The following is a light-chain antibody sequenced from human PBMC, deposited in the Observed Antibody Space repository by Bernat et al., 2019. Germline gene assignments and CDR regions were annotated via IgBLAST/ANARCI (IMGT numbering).Light chain of an antibody. Sequence: IQMTQSPSSLSASLGDTVTITCRASQAISISLAWVQQRPGKSPKSLIYAASNLRSGVLSRFTGSGSGTDFTLTISSLQPADFGIYYCQQYDSYPLTFGGGTKVDVK. CDR2: AAS. CDR1: QAISIS. V-gene: IGKV1-16*01. CDR3: QQYDSYPLT. J-gene: IGKJ4*01.